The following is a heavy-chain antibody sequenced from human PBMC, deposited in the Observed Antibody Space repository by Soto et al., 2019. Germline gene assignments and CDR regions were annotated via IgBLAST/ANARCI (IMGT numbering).Heavy chain of an antibody. V-gene: IGHV1-69*01. CDR1: GGTFSSYA. CDR2: IIPIFGTA. D-gene: IGHD5-12*01. J-gene: IGHJ4*02. Sequence: QVQLVQSGAEVKKPGSSVKVSCKASGGTFSSYAISWVRQAPGQGLEWMGGIIPIFGTANYAQKFQGRVTITADESTSTAYMELSSLRSEETAVYYCAREMRWLQSGYFDYWGQGTLVTVSS. CDR3: AREMRWLQSGYFDY.